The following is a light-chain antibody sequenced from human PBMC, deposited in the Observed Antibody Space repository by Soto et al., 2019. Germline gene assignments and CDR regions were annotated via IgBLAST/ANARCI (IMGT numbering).Light chain of an antibody. CDR1: RSISSW. CDR2: KAS. J-gene: IGKJ2*01. CDR3: QQYNSYSPYT. V-gene: IGKV1-5*03. Sequence: DIQMTQSPSTLSASVGDRVTITCRASRSISSWLAWYQQKPGKAPKLLIYKASSLESGVPSRFSGSESGTEFTLTISSLQPDDFAPYYCQQYNSYSPYTFGQGTKLDIK.